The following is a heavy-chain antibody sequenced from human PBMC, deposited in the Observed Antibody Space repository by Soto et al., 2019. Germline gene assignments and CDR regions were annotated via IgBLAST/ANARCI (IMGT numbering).Heavy chain of an antibody. CDR3: ARGLDTAVITAYSRRYYFDY. D-gene: IGHD5-18*01. Sequence: GGSLRLSCAASGFTFSTNAMHWVRQAPGKGLEWVALISYNGNNKYYADSVKGRFTISRDNSKNTLSLEMNSLRAEDTAVYYCARGLDTAVITAYSRRYYFDYWGQGTLVTVSS. CDR2: ISYNGNNK. CDR1: GFTFSTNA. J-gene: IGHJ4*02. V-gene: IGHV3-30-3*01.